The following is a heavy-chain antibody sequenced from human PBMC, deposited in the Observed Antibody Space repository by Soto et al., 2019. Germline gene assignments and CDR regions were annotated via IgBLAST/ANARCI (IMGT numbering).Heavy chain of an antibody. J-gene: IGHJ4*02. CDR3: ARDYYGSASDY. D-gene: IGHD3-10*01. CDR1: GFTFNIYW. Sequence: EVQLVESGGGLVQPGGSLRLSCAASGFTFNIYWMSWVRQAPGKGLEWVANIKQDGSEKYYVDSVKGRFTISRDNAKNSLYLQMNSLRADDTAVYYCARDYYGSASDYWGQGTLVTVSS. CDR2: IKQDGSEK. V-gene: IGHV3-7*04.